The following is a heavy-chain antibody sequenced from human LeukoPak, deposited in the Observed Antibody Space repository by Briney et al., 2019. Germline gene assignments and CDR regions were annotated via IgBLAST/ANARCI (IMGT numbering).Heavy chain of an antibody. J-gene: IGHJ5*02. V-gene: IGHV4-59*12. Sequence: SETLSLTCTASGGSISSYYWSWIRQPPGKGLEWIGYIYYSGSTYYNPSLKSRVTISVDTSKNQFSLKLSSVTAADTAVYYCARTVVGRFDPWGQGTLVTVSS. CDR2: IYYSGST. CDR1: GGSISSYY. CDR3: ARTVVGRFDP. D-gene: IGHD4-23*01.